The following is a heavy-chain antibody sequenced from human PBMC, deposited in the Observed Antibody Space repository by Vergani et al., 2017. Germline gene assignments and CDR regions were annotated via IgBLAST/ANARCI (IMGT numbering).Heavy chain of an antibody. CDR3: ARGLMKTDIDYDSSGYFWFDP. Sequence: QVQLQQWGAGLLKPSETLSLTCAVYGGSFSGYYWSWIRQPPGKGLEWIGEINHSGSTNYNPSLKSRVTISVDTSKNKFSLKLSSVTAADTAVYYCARGLMKTDIDYDSSGYFWFDPWGQGTLVTVSS. CDR2: INHSGST. D-gene: IGHD3-22*01. CDR1: GGSFSGYY. J-gene: IGHJ5*02. V-gene: IGHV4-34*01.